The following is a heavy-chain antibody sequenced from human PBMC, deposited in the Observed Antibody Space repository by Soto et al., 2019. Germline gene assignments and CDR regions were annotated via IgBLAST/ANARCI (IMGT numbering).Heavy chain of an antibody. CDR1: GITFGLYG. J-gene: IGHJ4*02. CDR3: ARDPLLRGTGYFDQ. D-gene: IGHD3-10*01. V-gene: IGHV3-33*01. Sequence: QLHLVESGGGVVQPGTSLSLSCAASGITFGLYGMHWVRQAPGKGLEWLAVIWFDGSTQYYADSVKGRFTISRDNAKDTLYLQMNNLRAEDTAMYYCARDPLLRGTGYFDQWGQGTLVTVSS. CDR2: IWFDGSTQ.